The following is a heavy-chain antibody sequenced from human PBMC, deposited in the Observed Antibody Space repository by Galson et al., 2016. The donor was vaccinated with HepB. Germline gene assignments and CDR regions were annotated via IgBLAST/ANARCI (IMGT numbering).Heavy chain of an antibody. CDR2: ISPYNGNT. Sequence: SVKVSCRASGYTFSSYGISWVRQAPGQGLEWMGWISPYNGNTDLSQKIQDRVTITTDTSTSTAYMELRNLRSDDTAVYYCARDMVGASRFFDYWGQGTLVTVSS. J-gene: IGHJ4*02. CDR1: GYTFSSYG. V-gene: IGHV1-18*01. D-gene: IGHD1-26*01. CDR3: ARDMVGASRFFDY.